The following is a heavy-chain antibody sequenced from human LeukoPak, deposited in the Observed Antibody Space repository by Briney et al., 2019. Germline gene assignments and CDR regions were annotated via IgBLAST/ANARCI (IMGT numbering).Heavy chain of an antibody. Sequence: SETLSLTCAVYGGSFSGYYWSWIRQPPGKGLEWIGETNHSGSTNYNPSLKSRVTISVDTSKNQFSLKLSSVTAADTAVYYCARGRYGYCSGGSCYSRGDYYYGMDVWGKGTTVTVSS. CDR1: GGSFSGYY. V-gene: IGHV4-34*01. D-gene: IGHD2-15*01. J-gene: IGHJ6*04. CDR2: TNHSGST. CDR3: ARGRYGYCSGGSCYSRGDYYYGMDV.